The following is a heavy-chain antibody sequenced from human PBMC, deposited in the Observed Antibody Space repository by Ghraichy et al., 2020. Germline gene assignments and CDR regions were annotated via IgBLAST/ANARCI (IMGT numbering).Heavy chain of an antibody. Sequence: GESLNISCSASGFTFSSYAMHWVRQAPGKGLEYVSAISSNGGSTYYADSVKGRFTISRDNSKNTLYLQMSSLRAEDTAVYYCVKEYCGGDCQGNWFDPWGQGTLVTVSS. V-gene: IGHV3-64D*06. D-gene: IGHD2-21*02. CDR2: ISSNGGST. J-gene: IGHJ5*02. CDR1: GFTFSSYA. CDR3: VKEYCGGDCQGNWFDP.